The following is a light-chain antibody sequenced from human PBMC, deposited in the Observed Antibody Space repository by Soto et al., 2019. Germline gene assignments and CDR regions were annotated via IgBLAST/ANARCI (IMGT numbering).Light chain of an antibody. CDR2: GAS. CDR3: QQYGSSPPIT. V-gene: IGKV3-20*01. CDR1: QSVSSSY. Sequence: EIVLTQSPGTLSLSPGERATLSCRASQSVSSSYLAWYQQKPGQAPRLLNYGASSRATGIPDRFSGSGSGTDFTLTISRLEPEDFAVYYCQQYGSSPPITFGQGTRLE. J-gene: IGKJ5*01.